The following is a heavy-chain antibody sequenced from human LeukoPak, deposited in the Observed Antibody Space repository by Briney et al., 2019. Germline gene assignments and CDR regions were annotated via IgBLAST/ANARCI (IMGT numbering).Heavy chain of an antibody. V-gene: IGHV4-59*01. CDR2: IFYSGTT. D-gene: IGHD3-10*02. CDR1: GGSISPYY. Sequence: SETLSLTCTVSGGSISPYYWSWIRQPPGKGLEWIAYIFYSGTTDYNPSLKSRVTISVDTSKNQFSLKLSSVTAADTAVYYCARSAWSGLDFDYWGQGTLVTVSS. CDR3: ARSAWSGLDFDY. J-gene: IGHJ4*02.